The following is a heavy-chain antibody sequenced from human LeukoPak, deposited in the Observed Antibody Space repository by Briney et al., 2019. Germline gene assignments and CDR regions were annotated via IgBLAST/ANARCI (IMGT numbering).Heavy chain of an antibody. CDR2: ISGRGGRT. D-gene: IGHD2/OR15-2a*01. J-gene: IGHJ3*02. CDR3: ARYRFLWASVGAFDI. Sequence: GGSLRLSCAASGFTLSSYAMSWVRPAPGKGLEWVSSISGRGGRTYYAGCVRGRLTISRDNYKNTLYLQMNSERAEDTAVYYCARYRFLWASVGAFDISGEGTMVTDSS. V-gene: IGHV3-23*01. CDR1: GFTLSSYA.